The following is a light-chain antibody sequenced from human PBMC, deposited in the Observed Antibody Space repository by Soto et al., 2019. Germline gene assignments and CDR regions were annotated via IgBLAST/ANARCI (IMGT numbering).Light chain of an antibody. CDR3: SSYTSSSTRV. V-gene: IGLV2-14*01. CDR2: DVS. Sequence: QSALTQPASVSGSPGQSITISCTGTSSDVGDYNYVSWYQQHPGKAPKLMIFDVSNRPSGVSNRFSGSKSGNTASLTISGLQAEDEADYYSSSYTSSSTRVFGTGTKVTVL. CDR1: SSDVGDYNY. J-gene: IGLJ1*01.